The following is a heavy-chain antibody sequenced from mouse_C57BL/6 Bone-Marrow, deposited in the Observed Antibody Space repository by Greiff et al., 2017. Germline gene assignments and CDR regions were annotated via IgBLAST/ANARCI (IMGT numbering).Heavy chain of an antibody. D-gene: IGHD2-3*01. CDR3: ARNDGYYGFAY. Sequence: QVQLQQPGAELVMPGASVKLSCKASGYTFTSYWMHWVKQTPGQGLEWIGEIDPSASYTNYNQQFKGKSTLTVDKSSSTAYMQLSSLTSEYSAVYYCARNDGYYGFAYWGTGTLVTVSA. CDR1: GYTFTSYW. V-gene: IGHV1-69*01. CDR2: IDPSASYT. J-gene: IGHJ3*01.